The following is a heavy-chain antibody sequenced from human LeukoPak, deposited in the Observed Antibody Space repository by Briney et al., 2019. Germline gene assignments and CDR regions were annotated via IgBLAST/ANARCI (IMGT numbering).Heavy chain of an antibody. CDR1: GYTFASYY. Sequence: ASVKVSCKASGYTFASYYMHWVRQAPGQGLEWMGIINPSGGSTSYAQKFQDRVTMTRNTSISTAYMELSSLRSDDTAVYYCARGPPNWGYDYWGPGTLVTVSS. CDR3: ARGPPNWGYDY. CDR2: INPSGGST. J-gene: IGHJ4*02. D-gene: IGHD7-27*01. V-gene: IGHV1-46*01.